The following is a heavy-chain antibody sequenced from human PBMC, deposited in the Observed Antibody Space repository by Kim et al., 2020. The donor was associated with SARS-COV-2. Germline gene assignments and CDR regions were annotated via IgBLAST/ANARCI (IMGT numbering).Heavy chain of an antibody. CDR2: IRSSGTYI. J-gene: IGHJ4*02. CDR3: ARGHLGNVMDY. CDR1: GFTFSSYT. V-gene: IGHV3-21*01. Sequence: GGSLRLSCAASGFTFSSYTMNWVRQAPGKGLEWVSSIRSSGTYIYNADSVTGRFTISRDNAKNSLYLQMNSLRAEDTAVYYCARGHLGNVMDYLGQGTLV. D-gene: IGHD1-1*01.